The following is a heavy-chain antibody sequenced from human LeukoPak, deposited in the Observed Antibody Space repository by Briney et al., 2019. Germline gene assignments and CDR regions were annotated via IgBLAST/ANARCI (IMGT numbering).Heavy chain of an antibody. V-gene: IGHV3-23*01. J-gene: IGHJ6*02. CDR3: AKPYCSSTSCRDYYYYYGMDV. D-gene: IGHD2-2*01. CDR1: GFTFSSYA. CDR2: ISGSGGST. Sequence: PGGSLRLSCAASGFTFSSYAMSWVRQAPGKGLEWVSAISGSGGSTYYADSVKGRFTISRDNSKNTLYLQMNSLRAEDTAVYYCAKPYCSSTSCRDYYYYYGMDVWGQGTTVTVSS.